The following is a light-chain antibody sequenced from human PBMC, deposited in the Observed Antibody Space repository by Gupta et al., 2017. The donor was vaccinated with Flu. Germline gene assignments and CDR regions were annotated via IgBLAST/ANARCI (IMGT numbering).Light chain of an antibody. Sequence: SVSGSPGQAVTISCTGTSRDIGLYNRVSWYQQAPGTAPKLLIYDVTDRPSGVPDRFSGSKSGNTASLTISGLQTEDEADYYCTSPTPSNNLLFGGGTKLTVL. CDR3: TSPTPSNNLL. CDR2: DVT. J-gene: IGLJ2*01. CDR1: SRDIGLYNR. V-gene: IGLV2-18*02.